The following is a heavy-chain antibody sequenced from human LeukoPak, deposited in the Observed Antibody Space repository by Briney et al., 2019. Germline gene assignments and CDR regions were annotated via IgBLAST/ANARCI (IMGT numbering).Heavy chain of an antibody. CDR2: ISSSSSYI. Sequence: GGSLRLSCGASGFTFSSYWMNWVRQAPGKGLEWVSSISSSSSYIYYADSVKGRFTISRDNAKNSLYLQMNSLRAEDTAVYYCARGFQSRMRTGWFDPWGQGTLVTVSS. D-gene: IGHD3/OR15-3a*01. CDR1: GFTFSSYW. V-gene: IGHV3-21*01. CDR3: ARGFQSRMRTGWFDP. J-gene: IGHJ5*02.